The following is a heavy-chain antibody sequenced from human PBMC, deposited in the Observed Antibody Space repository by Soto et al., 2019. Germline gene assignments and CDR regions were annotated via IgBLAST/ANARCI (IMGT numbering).Heavy chain of an antibody. D-gene: IGHD2-2*01. Sequence: GGSLRLSCAASGFTFSSYSMNWVLQAPGKGLEWVSYISSSSSTIYYADPVKGRFTISRDNAKNSLYLQMNSLRAEDTAVYYCAREYCSSTSCLNWFAPRGQGTLVTVSS. CDR1: GFTFSSYS. V-gene: IGHV3-48*01. CDR2: ISSSSSTI. J-gene: IGHJ5*02. CDR3: AREYCSSTSCLNWFAP.